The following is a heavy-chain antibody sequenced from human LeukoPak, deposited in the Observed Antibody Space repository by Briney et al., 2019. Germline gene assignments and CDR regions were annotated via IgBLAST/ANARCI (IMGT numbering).Heavy chain of an antibody. V-gene: IGHV1-69*04. D-gene: IGHD1-26*01. J-gene: IGHJ4*02. CDR3: AALGGSPPFDY. CDR2: IIPILGIA. Sequence: SVKVSCKASGGXFSSYAISWVRQAPGQGREWMGRIIPILGIANYAQKFQGRVTITADKSTSTAYMELSSLRSEDTAVYYCAALGGSPPFDYWGQGTLVTVSS. CDR1: GGXFSSYA.